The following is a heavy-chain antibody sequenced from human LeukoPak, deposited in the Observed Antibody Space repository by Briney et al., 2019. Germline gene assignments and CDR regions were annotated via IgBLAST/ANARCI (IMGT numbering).Heavy chain of an antibody. Sequence: GGSLRLSCAASGFTFSDYYMSWSRQAPGKGLEWVSYISGSSTIYYADSVKGRFTISRDNAKNSLYLQMNSLRAEDTAVYYCARVQYSSSPFDYWGQGTLVTVSS. CDR3: ARVQYSSSPFDY. CDR1: GFTFSDYY. J-gene: IGHJ4*02. D-gene: IGHD6-6*01. CDR2: ISGSSTI. V-gene: IGHV3-69-1*01.